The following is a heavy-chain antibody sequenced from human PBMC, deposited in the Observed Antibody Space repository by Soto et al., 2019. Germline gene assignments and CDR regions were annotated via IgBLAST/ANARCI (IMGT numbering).Heavy chain of an antibody. V-gene: IGHV3-23*01. CDR3: ANPPGTTGTPDDY. J-gene: IGHJ4*02. D-gene: IGHD1-1*01. Sequence: GGSLRLSCAASGFTFSSYAMSWVRQAPGKGLEWVSAISGSGGSTYYADSVKGRFTISRDNSKNTLYQQVNSLRAEDTAVYYCANPPGTTGTPDDYWGQGTLVTVSS. CDR1: GFTFSSYA. CDR2: ISGSGGST.